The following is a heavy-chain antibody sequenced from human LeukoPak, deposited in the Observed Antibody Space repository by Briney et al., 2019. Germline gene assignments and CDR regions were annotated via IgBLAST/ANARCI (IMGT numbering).Heavy chain of an antibody. CDR1: GDSVSSNSAA. D-gene: IGHD3-10*01. CDR3: ASGTWFGEPQWFDP. J-gene: IGHJ5*02. Sequence: SQTLSLTCAISGDSVSSNSAAWNWIRQSPSRDLEWLGRTYYRSKWYNDYAVSVKSRITINPDTSKNQFSLQLNSVTPEDTAVYYCASGTWFGEPQWFDPWGQGTLVTVSS. V-gene: IGHV6-1*01. CDR2: TYYRSKWYN.